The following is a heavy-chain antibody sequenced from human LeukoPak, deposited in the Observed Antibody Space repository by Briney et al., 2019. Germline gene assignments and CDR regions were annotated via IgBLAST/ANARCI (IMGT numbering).Heavy chain of an antibody. CDR2: IIPILGIA. CDR1: GGTFSSYT. CDR3: ARVEGGPHSRAMVDY. V-gene: IGHV1-69*02. D-gene: IGHD5-18*01. Sequence: SVKVSCKASGGTFSSYTISWVRQAPGQGLEWMGRIIPILGIANYAQKLQGRVTITADKSTSTAYMELSSLRSEDTAVYYCARVEGGPHSRAMVDYWGQGTLVTVSS. J-gene: IGHJ4*02.